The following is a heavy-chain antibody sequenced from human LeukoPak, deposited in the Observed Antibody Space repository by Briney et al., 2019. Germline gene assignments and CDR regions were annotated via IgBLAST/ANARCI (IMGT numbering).Heavy chain of an antibody. CDR1: GFTFSSYG. CDR3: ARASSKQLAGYLPDGFDI. CDR2: IWYDGSNK. Sequence: TGGSLRLSCAASGFTFSSYGMHCVRQAPGKGLEWVAVIWYDGSNKYYADSVKGRFTISRDNSKNTLYLQMNSLRAEDTAVYYCARASSKQLAGYLPDGFDIWGQGTMVTVSS. D-gene: IGHD3-9*01. J-gene: IGHJ3*02. V-gene: IGHV3-33*01.